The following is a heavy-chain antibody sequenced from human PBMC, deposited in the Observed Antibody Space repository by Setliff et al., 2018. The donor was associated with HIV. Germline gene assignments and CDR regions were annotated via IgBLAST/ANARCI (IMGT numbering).Heavy chain of an antibody. CDR3: ARTDRDP. V-gene: IGHV1-8*01. CDR2: MNPHSGKT. CDR1: GYSFTTYD. Sequence: ASVKVSCKASGYSFTTYDINWVRQATGQGLEWMGWMNPHSGKTGYAREFQGRVTMTWDTSTSTAYMELSSLRSDDPAVYYCARTDRDPWGQGTLVTVSS. J-gene: IGHJ5*01.